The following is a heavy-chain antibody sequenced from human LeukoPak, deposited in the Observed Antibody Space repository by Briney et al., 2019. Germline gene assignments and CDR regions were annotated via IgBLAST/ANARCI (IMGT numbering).Heavy chain of an antibody. J-gene: IGHJ4*02. CDR2: IFGSGGST. Sequence: GGSLRLSCAASGFTFSSYAMYWVRQAPGKGLEWVSGIFGSGGSTHYADSVKGRFTISRDNSKNTVYLQVNSLRAEDTAVYYCAKTTTGYSSGRYPGWPVDYWGQGTLVTVSS. D-gene: IGHD6-19*01. CDR1: GFTFSSYA. V-gene: IGHV3-23*01. CDR3: AKTTTGYSSGRYPGWPVDY.